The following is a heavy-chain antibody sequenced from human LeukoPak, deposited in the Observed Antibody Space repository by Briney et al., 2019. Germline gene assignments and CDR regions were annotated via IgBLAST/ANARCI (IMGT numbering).Heavy chain of an antibody. CDR1: GGSFSGYY. CDR2: INHSGST. CDR3: ARRGTGYFDWLYSYYFDY. J-gene: IGHJ4*02. V-gene: IGHV4-34*01. Sequence: SETLSLTCAVYGGSFSGYYWSWIRQPPAKGLEWIGEINHSGSTNYNPSLKSQVTISVHTSKNQFSLKLSSVTAADTAVYYCARRGTGYFDWLYSYYFDYWGQGTLVTVSS. D-gene: IGHD3-9*01.